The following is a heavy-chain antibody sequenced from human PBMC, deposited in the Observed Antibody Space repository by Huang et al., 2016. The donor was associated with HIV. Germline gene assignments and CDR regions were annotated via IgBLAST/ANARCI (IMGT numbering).Heavy chain of an antibody. Sequence: EVQLVESGGGLIQPGRSLRLSCAASGFTFDDYAMHWVRQAPGGGLEWVSGISGNSGNIGYADSVKGRFTISRDNAKNSLYLQMNSLRTEDSAWYYCAKGEHYYGSGIFQNYFYYYGMDVWGQGTTVTVSS. CDR3: AKGEHYYGSGIFQNYFYYYGMDV. CDR2: ISGNSGNI. J-gene: IGHJ6*02. D-gene: IGHD3-10*01. CDR1: GFTFDDYA. V-gene: IGHV3-9*01.